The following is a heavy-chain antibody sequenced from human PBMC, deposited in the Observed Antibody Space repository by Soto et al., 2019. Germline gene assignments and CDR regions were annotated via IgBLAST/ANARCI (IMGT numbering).Heavy chain of an antibody. CDR3: AKNGLDNSPSAIDS. J-gene: IGHJ4*02. V-gene: IGHV3-74*01. CDR1: GFTFSAYW. CDR2: ISDDGSTA. D-gene: IGHD2-8*01. Sequence: GGSLRLSCSDTGFTFSAYWMHCVRQVPGKGLTWVSRISDDGSTATYADSVKGRFVISRDNSKNMVFLQMNSLRAEDTALYYCAKNGLDNSPSAIDSWGPGTLVTVSS.